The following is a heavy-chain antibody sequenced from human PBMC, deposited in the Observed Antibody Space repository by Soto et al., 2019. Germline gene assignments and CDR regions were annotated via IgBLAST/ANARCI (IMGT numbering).Heavy chain of an antibody. Sequence: EVQLLESGGGLVQPGGYLRLSCEASGFSFSIYAMSWVRQAPGKGLEWVSVISGSGGRTYYADSVKGRFTMSRDNSKNTLSLQMDSLRAEDKAVYYWAQEVVGESAGRSHYYYYGLDVWGQGATVTVSS. CDR2: ISGSGGRT. CDR3: AQEVVGESAGRSHYYYYGLDV. V-gene: IGHV3-23*01. D-gene: IGHD6-13*01. J-gene: IGHJ6*02. CDR1: GFSFSIYA.